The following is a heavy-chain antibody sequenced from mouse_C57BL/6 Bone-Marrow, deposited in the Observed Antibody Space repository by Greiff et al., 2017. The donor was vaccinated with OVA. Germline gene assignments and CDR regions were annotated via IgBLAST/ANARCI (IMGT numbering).Heavy chain of an antibody. CDR1: GFTFSDYG. Sequence: EVKLMESGGGLVKPGGSLKLSCAASGFTFSDYGMHWVRQAPEKGLEWVAYISSGSSTIYYADTVKGRFTISRDNAKNTLFLQMTSLRSEDTAMYYCARLVDYYGSSYWYFDVWGTGTTVTVSS. J-gene: IGHJ1*03. V-gene: IGHV5-17*01. CDR2: ISSGSSTI. CDR3: ARLVDYYGSSYWYFDV. D-gene: IGHD1-1*01.